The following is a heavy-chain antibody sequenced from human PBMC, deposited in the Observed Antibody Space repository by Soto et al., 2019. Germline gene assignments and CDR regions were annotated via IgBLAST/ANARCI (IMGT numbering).Heavy chain of an antibody. Sequence: QVQLVQSGTEVKKPGASVKVSCKASGYTFTRFGINWVRQAPGQGLEWMGWISGHNGNTHSAQNFQGRVTVTTYTSWSTADMELRSLRSDDTAVFYCAMDFEAGGQLGGGFDYWGQGTLVTVSS. D-gene: IGHD3-9*01. CDR2: ISGHNGNT. CDR1: GYTFTRFG. J-gene: IGHJ4*02. CDR3: AMDFEAGGQLGGGFDY. V-gene: IGHV1-18*01.